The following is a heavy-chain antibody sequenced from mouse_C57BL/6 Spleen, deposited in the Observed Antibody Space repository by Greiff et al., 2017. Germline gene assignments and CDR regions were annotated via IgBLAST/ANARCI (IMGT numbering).Heavy chain of an antibody. V-gene: IGHV1-22*01. CDR3: GYEGYFDC. CDR2: INPNNGGT. CDR1: GYTFTDYN. J-gene: IGHJ2*01. D-gene: IGHD2-3*01. Sequence: EVQLQQSGPELVKPGASVKMSCKASGYTFTDYNMHWVKQSHGKSLEWIGYINPNNGGTSYNQKFKDKATLTVNKSSSTAYMELRSLTAEDAAVYYCGYEGYFDCWGQGTTLTVSS.